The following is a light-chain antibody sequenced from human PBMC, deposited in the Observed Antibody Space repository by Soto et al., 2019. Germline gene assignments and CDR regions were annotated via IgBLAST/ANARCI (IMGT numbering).Light chain of an antibody. Sequence: DIQMPQSPSTLSSSVGDRVTITCRASQSISSGLAWYQQKPGKAPKLLIYKASSLESVVPSRFSGSGSGTEFTLSISSLQPDDFATYYCQQFDNYPWTFGEGTRVEI. CDR2: KAS. V-gene: IGKV1-5*03. CDR1: QSISSG. CDR3: QQFDNYPWT. J-gene: IGKJ1*01.